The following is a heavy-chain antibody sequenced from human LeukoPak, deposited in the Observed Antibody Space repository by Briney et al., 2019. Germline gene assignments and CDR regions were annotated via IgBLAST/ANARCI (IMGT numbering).Heavy chain of an antibody. J-gene: IGHJ5*02. CDR1: GYTFTGYY. Sequence: GASVKVSCKASGYTFTGYYIHWVRQAPGQGLEWMGWVNPNSGGTNYAQNFQARVTMTSDTSISTAYMELTSLRSDDTAVYYCARDFNRGRKGGFDPWGQGTLVTVSS. CDR2: VNPNSGGT. CDR3: ARDFNRGRKGGFDP. V-gene: IGHV1-2*02.